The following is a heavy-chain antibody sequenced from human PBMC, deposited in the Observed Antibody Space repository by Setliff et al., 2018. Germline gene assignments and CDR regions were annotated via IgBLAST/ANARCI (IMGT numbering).Heavy chain of an antibody. CDR3: ARLGGSSGSGGFYYYYYYMDV. Sequence: PSETLSLTCTVSGGSISSGSYYWNWIRQPAEKGLEWIGHIQTIGSTNYNPSLRSRVTISVDTSKNQFSLKLSSETAADTAVYYWARLGGSSGSGGFYYYYYYMDVWGKGTTVTVSS. CDR1: GGSISSGSYY. V-gene: IGHV4-61*09. CDR2: IQTIGST. D-gene: IGHD3-22*01. J-gene: IGHJ6*03.